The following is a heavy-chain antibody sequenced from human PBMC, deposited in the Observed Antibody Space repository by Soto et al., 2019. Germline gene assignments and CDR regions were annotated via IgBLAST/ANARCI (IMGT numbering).Heavy chain of an antibody. J-gene: IGHJ6*03. CDR2: INAGNGNT. V-gene: IGHV1-3*01. CDR1: GYTFTSYA. Sequence: QVQLVQSGAEVKKPGASVKVSCKASGYTFTSYAMHWVRQAPGQRLEWMGWINAGNGNTKYSQKFQGRVTITRATYASTAYMELSSLRSEDTAVYYCARVGAAAGTGGDYYYMDVWGKGTTVTVSS. D-gene: IGHD6-13*01. CDR3: ARVGAAAGTGGDYYYMDV.